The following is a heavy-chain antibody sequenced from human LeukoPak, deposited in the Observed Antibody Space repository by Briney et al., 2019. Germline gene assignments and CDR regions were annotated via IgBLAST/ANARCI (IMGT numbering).Heavy chain of an antibody. CDR1: GFTVSSNY. Sequence: GGPLRLSCAASGFTVSSNYMSWVRQAPGKGLEWVSVIYSGGSTYYADSVKGRFTISRDNSKNTLFLRMNSLRAEDTAVYYCWLVSRHYGSGTYYFNFDYWGQGTLVTVSS. D-gene: IGHD3-10*01. CDR2: IYSGGST. J-gene: IGHJ4*02. V-gene: IGHV3-53*01. CDR3: WLVSRHYGSGTYYFNFDY.